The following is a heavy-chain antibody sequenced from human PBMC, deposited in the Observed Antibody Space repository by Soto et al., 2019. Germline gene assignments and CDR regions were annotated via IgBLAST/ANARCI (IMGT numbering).Heavy chain of an antibody. J-gene: IGHJ3*02. Sequence: PGGSLRLSCAASGFTFDDYAMHWVRQAPGKGLEWVSGISWNSGSIGYADSVKGRFTISRDNAKNSLYLQMNSLRAEDTALYYCAKDMYYYDSSGYYGAFDIWGQGTMVTVSS. CDR2: ISWNSGSI. V-gene: IGHV3-9*01. D-gene: IGHD3-22*01. CDR1: GFTFDDYA. CDR3: AKDMYYYDSSGYYGAFDI.